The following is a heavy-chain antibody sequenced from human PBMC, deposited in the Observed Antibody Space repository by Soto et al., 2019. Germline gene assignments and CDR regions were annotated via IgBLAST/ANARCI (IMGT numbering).Heavy chain of an antibody. Sequence: PSETLSLTCTVSGGSISSYYWSWIRQPAGKGLEWIGRIYTSGSTNYNPSLKSRVTMSVDTSKNQFSLKLSSVTAADTAVYYCARDPADAQLWLGELSVYYYGMDVWGQGTTVTVSS. V-gene: IGHV4-4*07. J-gene: IGHJ6*02. CDR3: ARDPADAQLWLGELSVYYYGMDV. D-gene: IGHD3-10*01. CDR1: GGSISSYY. CDR2: IYTSGST.